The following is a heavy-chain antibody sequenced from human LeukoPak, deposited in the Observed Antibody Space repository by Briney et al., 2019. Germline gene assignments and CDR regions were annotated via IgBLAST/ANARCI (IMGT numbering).Heavy chain of an antibody. V-gene: IGHV3-74*01. CDR2: INSDGSTT. J-gene: IGHJ4*02. Sequence: GGSLRLSGAASGFTFSIYWMHWVRQAPGKGLVWVSRINSDGSTTTYADSVKGRFTISRDNAKSTLHLQMNSLRAEDTAVYYCARVVTTDDYWGQGTLVTVSS. CDR3: ARVVTTDDY. CDR1: GFTFSIYW. D-gene: IGHD4-17*01.